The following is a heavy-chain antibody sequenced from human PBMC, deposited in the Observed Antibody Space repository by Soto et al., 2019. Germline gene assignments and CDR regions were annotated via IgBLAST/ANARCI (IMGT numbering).Heavy chain of an antibody. CDR1: GFTFSYYG. CDR2: IWYDGSNK. V-gene: IGHV3-33*01. Sequence: QVQLVESGGGVVQPGRSLRLSCAASGFTFSYYGMHWVRQAPGKGLEWVAVIWYDGSNKFYADSVKGRFTISRDNSKNTLFRQMNSLRAEDTAVYYCARDRGSYGYYYGMDVWGQGTTVTVSS. D-gene: IGHD5-18*01. CDR3: ARDRGSYGYYYGMDV. J-gene: IGHJ6*02.